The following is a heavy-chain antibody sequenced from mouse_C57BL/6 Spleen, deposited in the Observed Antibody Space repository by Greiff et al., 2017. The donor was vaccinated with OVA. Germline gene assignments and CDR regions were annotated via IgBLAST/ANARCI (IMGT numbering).Heavy chain of an antibody. CDR2: ISSGSSTI. J-gene: IGHJ4*01. D-gene: IGHD2-1*01. Sequence: EVQVVESGGGLVKPGGSLKLSCAASGFTFSDYGMHWVRQAPEKGLEWVAYISSGSSTIYYADTVKGRFTISRDNAKNTLFLQMTSLRSEDTAMYYCAREGAYGNYGATDYWGQGTSVTVSS. CDR1: GFTFSDYG. V-gene: IGHV5-17*01. CDR3: AREGAYGNYGATDY.